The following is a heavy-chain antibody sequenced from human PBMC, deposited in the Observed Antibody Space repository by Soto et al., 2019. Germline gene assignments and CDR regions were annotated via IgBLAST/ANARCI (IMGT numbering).Heavy chain of an antibody. CDR2: ISGSGGST. Sequence: EVQLLESGGGLVQPGGSLRLSCAASGFTFSSYAMSWVRQAPGKGLEWVSDISGSGGSTYYADSVKGRFTISRDNAKNTLYLQRNSLRAEATAVYCCAKDRIGSGHCFDYWGQGTLVTVSS. D-gene: IGHD3-3*01. CDR3: AKDRIGSGHCFDY. J-gene: IGHJ4*02. V-gene: IGHV3-23*01. CDR1: GFTFSSYA.